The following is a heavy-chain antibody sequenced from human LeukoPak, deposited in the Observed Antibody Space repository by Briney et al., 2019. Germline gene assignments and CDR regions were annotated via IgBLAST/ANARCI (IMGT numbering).Heavy chain of an antibody. CDR3: ARVWGAIDY. J-gene: IGHJ4*02. CDR1: GYTFINYD. CDR2: MNPKSGNT. D-gene: IGHD1-26*01. V-gene: IGHV1-8*01. Sequence: ASVTVSCKTSGYTFINYDINWVRQATGQGLEWMGWMNPKSGNTGSAQRFQGRVTMTRDTSISTAYMELSSLASEDTAVYYCARVWGAIDYWGQGTLVTASS.